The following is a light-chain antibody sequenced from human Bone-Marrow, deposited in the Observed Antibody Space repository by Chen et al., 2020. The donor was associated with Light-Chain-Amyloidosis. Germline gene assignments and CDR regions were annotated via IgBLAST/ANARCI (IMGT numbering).Light chain of an antibody. CDR1: DLPTKY. Sequence: SYELTQPPSVPVSPGQTARIPCSGDDLPTKYAYWYQQKPGQAPVLVIHRDTERPSGISERVAGSSSGTTATLTISGVQEEDEADYHCQSADSSGTYEVIFGGGTMLTVL. CDR2: RDT. CDR3: QSADSSGTYEVI. V-gene: IGLV3-25*03. J-gene: IGLJ2*01.